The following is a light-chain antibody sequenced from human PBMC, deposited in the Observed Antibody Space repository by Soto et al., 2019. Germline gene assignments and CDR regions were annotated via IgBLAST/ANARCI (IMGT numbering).Light chain of an antibody. J-gene: IGKJ2*01. CDR1: QSVSSN. CDR2: GAS. V-gene: IGKV3-15*01. Sequence: EIVMTQSPATLSVSPGERATLSCRASQSVSSNLAWYQQKPGQAPRLLIYGASTRATGIPARFSGSRSWTEFTLTISSLQSEDFAIYHCRQYNNWPPLYTFGQGTRLEIK. CDR3: RQYNNWPPLYT.